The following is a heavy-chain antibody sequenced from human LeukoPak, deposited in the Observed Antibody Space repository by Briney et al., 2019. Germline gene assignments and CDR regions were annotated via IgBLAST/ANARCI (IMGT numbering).Heavy chain of an antibody. D-gene: IGHD4-11*01. Sequence: GGSLRLSCAASGVIFSNYWMHWVRQAPGKGLVWVSRINRDGSSTSYADSVKGRFTISRDNAKNTLYLQMNSLRAEDTAVYYCARGPYTDYWGQGTLVTVSS. CDR2: INRDGSST. J-gene: IGHJ4*02. CDR1: GVIFSNYW. CDR3: ARGPYTDY. V-gene: IGHV3-74*01.